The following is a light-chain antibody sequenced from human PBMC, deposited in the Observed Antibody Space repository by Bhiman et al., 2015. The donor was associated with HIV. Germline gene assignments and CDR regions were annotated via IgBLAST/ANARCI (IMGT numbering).Light chain of an antibody. CDR1: KLEDKY. CDR3: QAWGDGAMV. J-gene: IGLJ2*01. CDR2: QDY. V-gene: IGLV3-1*01. Sequence: SYELTQPPSVSVSPGQTASVTCSGDKLEDKYVSWYQQKPDQSPILVIYQDYKRPSGIPERFSGSNSGNTATLTISGTQAMDEAAYYCQAWGDGAMVFGGGTKLTV.